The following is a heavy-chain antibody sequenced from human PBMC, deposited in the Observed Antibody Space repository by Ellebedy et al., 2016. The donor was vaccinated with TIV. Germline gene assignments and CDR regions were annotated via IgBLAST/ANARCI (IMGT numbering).Heavy chain of an antibody. Sequence: GESLKISXAASGFTFSSYSMNWVRQAPGKGLEWVSSISSSSSYIYYADSVKGRFTISRDNAKNSLYLQMNSLRAEDTAVYYCARVWGEKVVTAPLDYWGQGTLVTVSS. CDR3: ARVWGEKVVTAPLDY. CDR1: GFTFSSYS. D-gene: IGHD2-21*02. V-gene: IGHV3-21*01. J-gene: IGHJ4*02. CDR2: ISSSSSYI.